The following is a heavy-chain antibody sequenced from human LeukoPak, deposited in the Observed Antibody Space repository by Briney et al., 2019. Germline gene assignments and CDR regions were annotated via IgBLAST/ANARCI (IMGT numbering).Heavy chain of an antibody. CDR3: ARVGVVAGTRIGCDY. Sequence: PGGSLRLSCVDSGFTFSSYWMSWVRQAPGKGLEWVANIRQDGSEIYYGDSVKGRFTISRDNAKNSLFLQMNSLRAEDTAVYYCARVGVVAGTRIGCDYWGQGTLVTVSS. D-gene: IGHD6-19*01. CDR1: GFTFSSYW. J-gene: IGHJ4*02. V-gene: IGHV3-7*01. CDR2: IRQDGSEI.